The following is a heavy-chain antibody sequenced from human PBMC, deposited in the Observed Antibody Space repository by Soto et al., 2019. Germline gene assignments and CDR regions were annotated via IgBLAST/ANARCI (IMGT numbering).Heavy chain of an antibody. J-gene: IGHJ5*02. D-gene: IGHD2-21*01. Sequence: QVHLQEPGPRLVRPSETLSLTCNVSDDSLSTYYWSWIRQPAGKGLKWIGRIYASGSTNYNPSLKGRVSMSVDTSKKQFSLRMISVTAADTAMYYCARSAIPRGGWFRPWGQGVLVTVSS. CDR1: DDSLSTYY. V-gene: IGHV4-4*07. CDR3: ARSAIPRGGWFRP. CDR2: IYASGST.